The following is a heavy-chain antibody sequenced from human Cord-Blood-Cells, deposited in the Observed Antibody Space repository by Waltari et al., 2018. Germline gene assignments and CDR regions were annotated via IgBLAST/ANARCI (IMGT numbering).Heavy chain of an antibody. V-gene: IGHV1-3*01. D-gene: IGHD6-19*01. Sequence: QVQLVQSGAEVKKPGASVKVSCKASGYTFTSYAMHWVRQAPGQRLEWRGWINAGNGNTKYSQKFQGRVTITRDTSASIAYMELSSLRSEDTAVYYCARDGYSSGWYWYFDLWGRGTLVTVSS. CDR1: GYTFTSYA. CDR2: INAGNGNT. CDR3: ARDGYSSGWYWYFDL. J-gene: IGHJ2*01.